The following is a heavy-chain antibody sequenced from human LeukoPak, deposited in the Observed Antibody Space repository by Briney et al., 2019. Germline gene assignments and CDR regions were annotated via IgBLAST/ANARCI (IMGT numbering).Heavy chain of an antibody. CDR3: ARVRRQSYYYDSSGYSFDY. Sequence: SETLSLTCTVSGGSISSYYWSWIRQSAGKGLEWIGRIYTSGSTNYNPSLKSRVTMSVDTSKNQFSLKLSSVTAADTAVYYCARVRRQSYYYDSSGYSFDYWGQGTLVTVSS. CDR1: GGSISSYY. D-gene: IGHD3-22*01. CDR2: IYTSGST. V-gene: IGHV4-4*07. J-gene: IGHJ4*02.